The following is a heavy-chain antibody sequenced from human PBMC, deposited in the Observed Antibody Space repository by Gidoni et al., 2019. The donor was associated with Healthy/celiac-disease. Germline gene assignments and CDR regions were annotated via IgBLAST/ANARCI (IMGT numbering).Heavy chain of an antibody. CDR2: IYSGGST. Sequence: EVQLVESGGGLVQPGGSLRLSCAASGFTVSSNYMSWVRQAPGKGLEWVSVIYSGGSTYYADSVKGRFTISRDKSKNTLYLQMNSLRAEDTAVYYWASAPTRGSAFDIWGQGTMVTVSS. V-gene: IGHV3-66*01. CDR3: ASAPTRGSAFDI. D-gene: IGHD2-2*01. CDR1: GFTVSSNY. J-gene: IGHJ3*02.